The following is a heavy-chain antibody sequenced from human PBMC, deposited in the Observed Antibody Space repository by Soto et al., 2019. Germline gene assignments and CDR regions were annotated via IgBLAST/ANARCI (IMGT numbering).Heavy chain of an antibody. CDR3: ASIYCSGGSCYSEWNWFDP. D-gene: IGHD2-15*01. Sequence: SETLSLTCAVYGGSFSGYYWSWIRQAPGKGLEWIGEINHSGSTNYNPSLKSRVTISVDTSKNQFSLKLCSVTAADTAVYYCASIYCSGGSCYSEWNWFDPWGQGTLVTVSS. J-gene: IGHJ5*02. CDR2: INHSGST. V-gene: IGHV4-34*01. CDR1: GGSFSGYY.